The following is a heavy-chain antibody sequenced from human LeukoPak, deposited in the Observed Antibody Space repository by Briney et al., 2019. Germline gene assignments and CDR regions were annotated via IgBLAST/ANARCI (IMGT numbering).Heavy chain of an antibody. Sequence: SETLSLTCTVSDGAIAGYSWSWIRQAPGKGLEWIGEINHSGSTNYNPSLKSRVTISVDTSKNQFSLKLSSVTAADTAVYYCARHGGVGELSFDYWGQGTLVTVSS. J-gene: IGHJ4*02. D-gene: IGHD3-10*01. CDR2: INHSGST. CDR1: DGAIAGYS. V-gene: IGHV4-34*01. CDR3: ARHGGVGELSFDY.